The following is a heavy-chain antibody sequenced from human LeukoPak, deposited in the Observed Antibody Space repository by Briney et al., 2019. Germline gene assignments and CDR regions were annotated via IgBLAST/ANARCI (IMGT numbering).Heavy chain of an antibody. CDR3: ARVVGAPNSGWYYFDY. D-gene: IGHD6-19*01. J-gene: IGHJ4*02. CDR1: GGTFSSYA. CDR2: IIPIFGTA. Sequence: ASVKVSCKASGGTFSSYAITWVRQAPGQGLEWMGGIIPIFGTANYAQKFQGRVTITTDESTSTAYMELSSLRSEDTAVYYCARVVGAPNSGWYYFDYWGQGTLVTVSP. V-gene: IGHV1-69*05.